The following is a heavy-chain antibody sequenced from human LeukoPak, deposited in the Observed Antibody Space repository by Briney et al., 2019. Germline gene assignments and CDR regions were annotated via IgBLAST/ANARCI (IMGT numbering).Heavy chain of an antibody. CDR2: ISYDGSNK. CDR1: GFTFSSYG. J-gene: IGHJ3*02. V-gene: IGHV3-30*03. D-gene: IGHD6-13*01. CDR3: ASSLYSSGWSLNSGAFDI. Sequence: QSGGSLRLSCAASGFTFSSYGMHWVRQAPGKGLEWVAVISYDGSNKYYADSVKGRFTISRDNSKNTVYLQMNSLRAEDTAVYYCASSLYSSGWSLNSGAFDIWGQGTMVTVSS.